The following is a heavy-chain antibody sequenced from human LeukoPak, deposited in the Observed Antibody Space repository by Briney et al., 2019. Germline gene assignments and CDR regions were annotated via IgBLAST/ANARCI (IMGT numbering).Heavy chain of an antibody. J-gene: IGHJ4*02. D-gene: IGHD3-22*01. CDR2: IHTSGST. CDR3: ARGYYDTSAYSNPFDF. V-gene: IGHV4-61*08. Sequence: SETLSLTCTVSGGSISSGGYYWSWIRQTPGKGLEWIGYIHTSGSTYYNPSLKSRVTISVDTSKNQFSLKLSSVTAADTAVYYCARGYYDTSAYSNPFDFWGQGTLVTVSS. CDR1: GGSISSGGYY.